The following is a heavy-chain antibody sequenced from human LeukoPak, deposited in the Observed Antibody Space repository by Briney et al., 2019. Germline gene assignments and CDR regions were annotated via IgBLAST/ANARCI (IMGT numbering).Heavy chain of an antibody. D-gene: IGHD1-26*01. CDR1: DASVRGYY. CDR3: ASLRERSYYARGFDY. CDR2: IHYTGNT. Sequence: SETLPLTCTVSDASVRGYYWSWIRQPPGKGLEWIGYIHYTGNTDYNPSLTSRVTMSVDTSKNQFSLKLSSVTAADTAVYYCASLRERSYYARGFDYWGQGTLVTVSS. J-gene: IGHJ4*02. V-gene: IGHV4-59*08.